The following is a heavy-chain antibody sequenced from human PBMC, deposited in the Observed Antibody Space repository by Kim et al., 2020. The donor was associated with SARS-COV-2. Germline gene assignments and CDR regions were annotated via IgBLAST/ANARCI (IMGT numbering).Heavy chain of an antibody. Sequence: SETLSLTCTVSGGSVTGYYWTWIRQPPGKGLEWIGHIYYSGTTYYNSTLQGRVTISVATSRNQISLRLSSVTAADTAGFYCARHFKAYSNYQQFDPWGQG. V-gene: IGHV4-59*08. CDR1: GGSVTGYY. J-gene: IGHJ5*02. CDR3: ARHFKAYSNYQQFDP. D-gene: IGHD6-13*01. CDR2: IYYSGTT.